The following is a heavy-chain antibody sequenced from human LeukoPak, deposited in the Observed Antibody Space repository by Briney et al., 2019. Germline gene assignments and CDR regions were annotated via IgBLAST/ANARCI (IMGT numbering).Heavy chain of an antibody. CDR1: GFTFSSYA. V-gene: IGHV3-30*04. CDR2: ISYDGSNK. D-gene: IGHD3-22*01. J-gene: IGHJ4*02. Sequence: GGSLRLSCAASGFTFSSYAMHWVRQAPGKGLEWVAVISYDGSNKYYADSVKGRFTISRDNSKNTLYLQMNSLRAEDTAVYYCARGPLNYYDSSGCDYWGQGTLVAVSS. CDR3: ARGPLNYYDSSGCDY.